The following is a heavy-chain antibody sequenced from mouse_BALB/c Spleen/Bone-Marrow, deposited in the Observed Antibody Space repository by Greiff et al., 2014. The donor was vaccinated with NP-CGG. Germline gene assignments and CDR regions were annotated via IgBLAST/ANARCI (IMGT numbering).Heavy chain of an antibody. D-gene: IGHD1-1*01. CDR1: GFNIKDNY. V-gene: IGHV14-3*02. Sequence: VQLQQPGAELVKPGASVKLSCTASGFNIKDNYMHWVKQRPEQGLEWIGRIDPANGNTKYDPKFQGKATITADTSSNTAYLQLSSLTSEDTAVYYCARYYYGSSYFDYWGQGTTLTVSS. CDR3: ARYYYGSSYFDY. J-gene: IGHJ2*01. CDR2: IDPANGNT.